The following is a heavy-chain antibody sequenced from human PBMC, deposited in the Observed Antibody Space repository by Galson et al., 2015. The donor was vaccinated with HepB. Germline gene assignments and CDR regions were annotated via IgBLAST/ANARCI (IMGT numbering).Heavy chain of an antibody. CDR3: ARGTVTSDY. CDR2: IRNDGSNK. V-gene: IGHV3-33*01. D-gene: IGHD4-17*01. Sequence: SLRLSCAASGFTFSTYGMHWVRQAPGKGLEWVAIIRNDGSNKYYADSVKGRFTISRDNSKNTLYLEMNSLRAEDTAVYYCARGTVTSDYWVQGTLVTVPS. CDR1: GFTFSTYG. J-gene: IGHJ4*02.